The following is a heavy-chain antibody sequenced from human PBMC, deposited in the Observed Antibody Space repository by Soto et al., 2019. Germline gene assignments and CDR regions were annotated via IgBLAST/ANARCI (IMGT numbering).Heavy chain of an antibody. D-gene: IGHD1-26*01. CDR1: GYSISSSNC. Sequence: SETMSLTWALSGYSISSSNCWGWIRQPPGKGLEWIGYIYYSGTTYYNPSLKSRVTMSVDTSKNQFSLKLTSVTSVDTAVYYCARREIQGPIDYWGQGTLVTVSS. J-gene: IGHJ4*02. V-gene: IGHV4-28*01. CDR2: IYYSGTT. CDR3: ARREIQGPIDY.